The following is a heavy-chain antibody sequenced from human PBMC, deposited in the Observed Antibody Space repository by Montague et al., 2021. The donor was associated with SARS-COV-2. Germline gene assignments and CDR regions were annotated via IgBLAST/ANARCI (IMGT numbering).Heavy chain of an antibody. V-gene: IGHV6-1*01. CDR3: SRDGDSGRTWSQSLQN. CDR1: GDSVSSDTAA. J-gene: IGHJ1*01. D-gene: IGHD6-13*01. CDR2: TFYRSQWHT. Sequence: CAISGDSVSSDTAAWHWIRQSPSRGLEWLGRTFYRSQWHTDSAASVRSRISFSGDISKNQFSLHLNSVTPEDTAIYYCSRDGDSGRTWSQSLQNWGQGTLVTVSS.